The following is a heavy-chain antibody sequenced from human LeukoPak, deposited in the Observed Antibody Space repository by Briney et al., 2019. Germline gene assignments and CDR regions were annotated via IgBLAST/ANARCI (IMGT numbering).Heavy chain of an antibody. Sequence: GASVKVSCKASGYTFTSYGISWVRQAPGQGLEWMGWISAYNGNTNYAQKLQGRVTMTTDTSTSTAYMELRSLRSDDTAVYYCARDFANYYDSSGYKPAVWGQGTLVTVSS. J-gene: IGHJ4*02. D-gene: IGHD3-22*01. CDR2: ISAYNGNT. CDR1: GYTFTSYG. V-gene: IGHV1-18*01. CDR3: ARDFANYYDSSGYKPAV.